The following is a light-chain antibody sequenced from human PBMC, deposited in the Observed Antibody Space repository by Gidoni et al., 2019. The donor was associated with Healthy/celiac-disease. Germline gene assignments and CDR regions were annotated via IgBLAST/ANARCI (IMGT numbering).Light chain of an antibody. CDR3: QQSYSTPYT. V-gene: IGKV1-39*01. CDR2: AAS. Sequence: DIPMTQSPSSLSASVGDRVTITCRASQSISSYLNWYQQKPGKAPKLLIYAASSLHSGVPSRFSGSGSGTDFTLTISSLQPEDFATYYCQQSYSTPYTFGQXTKLEIK. J-gene: IGKJ2*01. CDR1: QSISSY.